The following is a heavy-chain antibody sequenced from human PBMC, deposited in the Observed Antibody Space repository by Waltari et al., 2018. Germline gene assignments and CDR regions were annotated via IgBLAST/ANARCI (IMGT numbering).Heavy chain of an antibody. CDR2: IYHDGTT. CDR1: GYFINTGCL. CDR3: ARQTLGYCTSAACRRLET. Sequence: QVQLQESGPGLVRPSETLSLTCDVSGYFINTGCLWGWIRPPRGKGLEWIGNIYHDGTTYYNPSLKHRLMISLDTSKNQFSLRLNFVDVADTAVYYCARQTLGYCTSAACRRLETRGQGILVTVSS. D-gene: IGHD2-2*03. V-gene: IGHV4-38-2*01. J-gene: IGHJ1*01.